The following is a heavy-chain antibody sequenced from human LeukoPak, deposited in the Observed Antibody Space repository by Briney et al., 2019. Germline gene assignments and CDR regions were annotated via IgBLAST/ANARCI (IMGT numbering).Heavy chain of an antibody. J-gene: IGHJ6*02. D-gene: IGHD2-2*01. V-gene: IGHV1-2*02. CDR1: GYTFTGYY. CDR2: INPNSGGT. Sequence: GASVKVSCKASGYTFTGYYMHWVRQAPGQGLEWMGWINPNSGGTNYAQKFQGRVTMTRDTSISTAYMELSRLRSDDTAVYYCARAAARHVHYYYYGMDVWGQGTTVTVSS. CDR3: ARAAARHVHYYYYGMDV.